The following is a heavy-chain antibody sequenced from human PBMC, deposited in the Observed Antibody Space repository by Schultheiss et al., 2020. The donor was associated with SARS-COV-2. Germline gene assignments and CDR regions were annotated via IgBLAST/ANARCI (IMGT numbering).Heavy chain of an antibody. CDR1: GGSISSYY. V-gene: IGHV4-59*12. CDR3: ARDGGSSSDRFDP. D-gene: IGHD6-13*01. CDR2: IYYSGST. J-gene: IGHJ5*02. Sequence: SQTLSLTCTVSGGSISSYYWSWIRQPPGKGLEWIGYIYYSGSTNYNPSLKSRVTISVDTSKNQFSLKLSSVTAADTAVYYCARDGGSSSDRFDPWGQGTLVTVSS.